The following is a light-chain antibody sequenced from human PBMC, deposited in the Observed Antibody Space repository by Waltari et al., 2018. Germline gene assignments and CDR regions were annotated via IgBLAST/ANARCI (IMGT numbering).Light chain of an antibody. CDR2: ATS. J-gene: IGKJ1*01. V-gene: IGKV1-39*01. Sequence: DIQMTQSPSSLSAFVGDRVIITCRASQSIGTSLNWYQQKPGKAPKLLIYATSTLQSGVPSRFSGSGSGTDFTLTISRLQPEDFATYSCHQNYSPPPTFGQGTKVEIK. CDR3: HQNYSPPPT. CDR1: QSIGTS.